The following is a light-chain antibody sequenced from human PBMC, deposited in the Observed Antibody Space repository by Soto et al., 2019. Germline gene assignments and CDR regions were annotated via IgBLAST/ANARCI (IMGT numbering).Light chain of an antibody. CDR3: QQYDSSPRT. CDR2: DAS. J-gene: IGKJ1*01. V-gene: IGKV3D-15*02. Sequence: PGERSTVSARASHSVSTSLAWYQQKPGQAPRLLIYDASNRATGIPARFSGSGSGTDFTLTIGSLEAEDFIVYYCQQYDSSPRTFCQGTNVDIK. CDR1: HSVSTS.